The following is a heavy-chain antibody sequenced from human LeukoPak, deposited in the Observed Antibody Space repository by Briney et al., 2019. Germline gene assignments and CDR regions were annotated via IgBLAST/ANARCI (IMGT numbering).Heavy chain of an antibody. D-gene: IGHD1-26*01. J-gene: IGHJ4*02. CDR3: ARIVGATWRYFDY. V-gene: IGHV3-7*01. Sequence: PGGSLRLSCAASGFTFSSYWMSWVRQAPGKGLEWVANIKQDGSGKYYVDSVKGRFTISRDNAKNSLYLQMNSLRAEDTAVYYCARIVGATWRYFDYWGQGTLVTVSS. CDR2: IKQDGSGK. CDR1: GFTFSSYW.